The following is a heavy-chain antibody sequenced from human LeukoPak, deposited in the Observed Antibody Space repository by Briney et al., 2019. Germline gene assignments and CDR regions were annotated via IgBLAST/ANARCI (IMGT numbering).Heavy chain of an antibody. CDR2: INPNSGGT. CDR1: GYTFTGYY. D-gene: IGHD1-26*01. J-gene: IGHJ4*02. V-gene: IGHV1-2*02. Sequence: GASVKVSCKASGYTFTGYYTHWVRQAPGQGLEWMGWINPNSGGTNYAQKFQGRVTMTRDTSISTAYMELSRLRSDDTAVYYCARDRKYSGSYAPDIWGQGTLVTVSS. CDR3: ARDRKYSGSYAPDI.